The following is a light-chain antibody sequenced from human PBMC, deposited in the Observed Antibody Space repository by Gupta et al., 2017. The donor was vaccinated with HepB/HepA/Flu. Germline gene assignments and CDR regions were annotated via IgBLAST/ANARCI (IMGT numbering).Light chain of an antibody. Sequence: DIQMTQSPSSLSASVGDRVSITCRASQSISHFLNWFQQKSGKPPRLLIYATSTLQSGVSSRFSGSGSGTNSTLTISSLQPEDFATYFCQQTYSTPITFGQGTRLDMK. V-gene: IGKV1-39*01. CDR3: QQTYSTPIT. J-gene: IGKJ5*01. CDR2: ATS. CDR1: QSISHF.